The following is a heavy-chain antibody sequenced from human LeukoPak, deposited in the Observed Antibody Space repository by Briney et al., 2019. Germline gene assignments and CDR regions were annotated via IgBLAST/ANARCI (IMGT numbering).Heavy chain of an antibody. V-gene: IGHV4-30-2*01. Sequence: SQTLSLTCTVSGGSISSGGYYWSWIRQPPGKGLEWIGYIYHSGSTYYNPSLKSRVTISVDRSKNQFSLKLSSVTAADTAVYYCASRNSGYYFRKAFDIWGQGTMVTVSS. J-gene: IGHJ3*02. CDR2: IYHSGST. CDR3: ASRNSGYYFRKAFDI. D-gene: IGHD3-22*01. CDR1: GGSISSGGYY.